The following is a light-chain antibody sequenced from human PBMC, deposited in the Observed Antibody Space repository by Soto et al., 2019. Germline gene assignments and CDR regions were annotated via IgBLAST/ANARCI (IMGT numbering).Light chain of an antibody. J-gene: IGKJ4*01. CDR1: QSISSW. Sequence: DIQMTQSPSTLSASVGDRVTITCRASQSISSWLAWYQQKPGKAPKLLIYDASSLESGVPSRFSCSGSGIEFTLTISSLQPDDFATYYCQQYTSYSLLTFGGGTMVEIK. V-gene: IGKV1-5*01. CDR3: QQYTSYSLLT. CDR2: DAS.